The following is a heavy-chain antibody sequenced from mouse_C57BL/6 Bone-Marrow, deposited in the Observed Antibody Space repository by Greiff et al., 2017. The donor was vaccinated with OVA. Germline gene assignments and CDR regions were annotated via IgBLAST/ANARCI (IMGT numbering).Heavy chain of an antibody. J-gene: IGHJ3*01. CDR3: AEGDDYSSWFAY. Sequence: EVQVVESGPGLVKPSQSLSLTCSVTGYSITSGYYWNWIRQFPGNKLEWMGYISYDGSNNYNPSLKNRISITRDTSKNQFFLKLNSVTTEDTATYYCAEGDDYSSWFAYWGQGTLVTVSA. CDR1: GYSITSGYY. CDR2: ISYDGSN. D-gene: IGHD2-3*01. V-gene: IGHV3-6*01.